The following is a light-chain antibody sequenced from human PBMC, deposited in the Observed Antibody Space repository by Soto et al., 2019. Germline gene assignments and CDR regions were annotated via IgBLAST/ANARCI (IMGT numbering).Light chain of an antibody. CDR3: QQGYSTPLT. V-gene: IGKV1-39*01. Sequence: DIQMTQSPSSLSVSVGDRVTITCRASQSIGGFLNWYQQKLGKAPKLLIYAASSLQSGVPSRFGGSGSGTDFTLTISSLQPEDFATYYCQQGYSTPLTFGGGTKVDIK. CDR2: AAS. CDR1: QSIGGF. J-gene: IGKJ4*01.